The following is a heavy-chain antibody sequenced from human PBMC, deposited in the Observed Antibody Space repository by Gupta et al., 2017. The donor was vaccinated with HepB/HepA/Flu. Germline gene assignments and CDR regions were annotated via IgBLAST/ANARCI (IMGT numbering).Heavy chain of an antibody. D-gene: IGHD4-11*01. CDR3: ARDNRNSNYGPGYYFYGVDV. CDR2: ISYDGSNR. V-gene: IGHV3-30-3*01. CDR1: GFPVSNYA. Sequence: QVQLVESGGGVVQPGRSLRLSCAASGFPVSNYAMHWVRKAPGKGLEWVAVISYDGSNRYYSDSVKGRFTISRDNSKNTLYLQVNSLRAEDTAVYYCARDNRNSNYGPGYYFYGVDVWGQGTTVTVSS. J-gene: IGHJ6*02.